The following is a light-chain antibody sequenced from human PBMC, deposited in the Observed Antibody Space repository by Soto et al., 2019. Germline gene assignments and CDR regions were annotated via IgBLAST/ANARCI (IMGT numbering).Light chain of an antibody. CDR3: QQRSNWPPT. V-gene: IGKV3-11*01. CDR1: QSVRSY. J-gene: IGKJ5*01. CDR2: DAS. Sequence: EIALTQSPATLSLSPGEGATLSCRASQSVRSYLAWYQQRPGQAPRLLIYDASNRATGIPARFSGSGSGTDFILTISSLEPEDFGVYYCQQRSNWPPTFGQGTRPEI.